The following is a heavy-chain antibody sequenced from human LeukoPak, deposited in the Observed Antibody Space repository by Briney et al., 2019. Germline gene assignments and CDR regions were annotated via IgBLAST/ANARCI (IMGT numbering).Heavy chain of an antibody. Sequence: SETLSLTCAVSGYSISSGYYWGWIRQPPGKGLEWIGRIYTSGSTNYNPSLKSRVTISVDTSKNQFSLKLSSVTAADTAVYYCARAGSSGYYVGAFDIWGQGTMVTVSS. J-gene: IGHJ3*02. CDR2: IYTSGST. CDR1: GYSISSGYY. CDR3: ARAGSSGYYVGAFDI. V-gene: IGHV4-38-2*01. D-gene: IGHD3-22*01.